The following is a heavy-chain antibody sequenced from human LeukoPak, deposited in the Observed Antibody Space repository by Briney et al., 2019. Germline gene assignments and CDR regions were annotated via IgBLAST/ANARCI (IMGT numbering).Heavy chain of an antibody. Sequence: GRCLRLSCAVSGFTFSSCAMSWVRQAPGKGLEWVSAISGSGGSTYYADSVKGRFTISRDNSKNTLYLQMNSLRAEDTAVYYCAKDLGYGDFADYWGQGTLVTVSS. CDR2: ISGSGGST. D-gene: IGHD4-17*01. V-gene: IGHV3-23*01. J-gene: IGHJ4*02. CDR1: GFTFSSCA. CDR3: AKDLGYGDFADY.